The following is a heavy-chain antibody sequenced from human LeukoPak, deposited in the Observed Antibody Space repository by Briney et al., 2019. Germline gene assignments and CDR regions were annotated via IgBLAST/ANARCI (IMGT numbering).Heavy chain of an antibody. CDR3: ASGRYFDWLLSGYYYYMDV. CDR1: GGTFSSYA. CDR2: IIPIFGTA. J-gene: IGHJ6*03. D-gene: IGHD3-9*01. V-gene: IGHV1-69*06. Sequence: SVKVSCKASGGTFSSYAISWVRQAPGQGLEWMGGIIPIFGTANYAQKFQGRVTITADKSTSTAYMELSSLRSEDTAVYYCASGRYFDWLLSGYYYYMDVWGKGTTVTVSS.